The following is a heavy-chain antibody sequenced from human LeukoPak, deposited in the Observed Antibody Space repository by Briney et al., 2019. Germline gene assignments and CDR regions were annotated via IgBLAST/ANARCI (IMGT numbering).Heavy chain of an antibody. Sequence: SETLSLTCTVSGDYISSSSYYWGWIRQPPGKELEWIGSIYYSGSTYYNPSLNSRVTISVDTSKNQFSLKLSSVTAADTAVYYCARDYLGGNPDAFDIWGQGTMVTVSS. D-gene: IGHD4-23*01. CDR3: ARDYLGGNPDAFDI. J-gene: IGHJ3*02. CDR2: IYYSGST. V-gene: IGHV4-39*07. CDR1: GDYISSSSYY.